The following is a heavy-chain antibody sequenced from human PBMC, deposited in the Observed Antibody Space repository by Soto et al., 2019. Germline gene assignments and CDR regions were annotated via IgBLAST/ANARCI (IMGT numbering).Heavy chain of an antibody. CDR3: ARDQGYCSSTSCYKFYYYGMDV. V-gene: IGHV3-33*01. CDR2: IWYDGSNK. CDR1: GFTFSSYG. D-gene: IGHD2-2*02. J-gene: IGHJ6*02. Sequence: PGGSLRLSCAASGFTFSSYGMHWVRQAPGKGLEWVAVIWYDGSNKYYADSVKGRFTISRDNSKNTLYLQMNSLRAEDTAVYYCARDQGYCSSTSCYKFYYYGMDVWGQGTTVTVSS.